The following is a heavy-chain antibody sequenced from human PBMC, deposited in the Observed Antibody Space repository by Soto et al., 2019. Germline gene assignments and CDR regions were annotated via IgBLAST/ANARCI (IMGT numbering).Heavy chain of an antibody. J-gene: IGHJ4*02. CDR3: ARETTVNGDRIPFDY. CDR1: GFTFSSYG. D-gene: IGHD4-17*01. CDR2: ISSSSSTI. Sequence: GGSLRLSCAASGFTFSSYGMNWVRQAPGKGLEWVSYISSSSSTIFYADSVKGRFTISRDNAKNSLYLQMNSLRDEDTAVYYCARETTVNGDRIPFDYWGQGTLVTVSS. V-gene: IGHV3-48*02.